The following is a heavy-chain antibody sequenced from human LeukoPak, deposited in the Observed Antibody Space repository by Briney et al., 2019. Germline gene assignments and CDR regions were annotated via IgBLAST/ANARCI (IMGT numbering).Heavy chain of an antibody. CDR2: ISADGART. CDR3: AKDLSSLFNSFNI. Sequence: GGSLRLSCAASGFTFDEYAMHWVRQAPGKGLEWVSLISADGARTFNVASVKGRFTVSRDNNKNSLYLQMNNLRTEDTALYYCAKDLSSLFNSFNIWGQGTLVTVSS. V-gene: IGHV3-43*02. CDR1: GFTFDEYA. J-gene: IGHJ3*02. D-gene: IGHD2/OR15-2a*01.